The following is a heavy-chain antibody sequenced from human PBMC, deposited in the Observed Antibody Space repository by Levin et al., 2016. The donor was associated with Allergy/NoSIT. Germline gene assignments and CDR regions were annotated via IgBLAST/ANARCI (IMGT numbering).Heavy chain of an antibody. J-gene: IGHJ4*02. V-gene: IGHV4-59*01. CDR2: IYYSGST. D-gene: IGHD3-22*01. CDR3: ARGNYYDGSGYYYFDY. Sequence: WIRQPPGKGLEWIGYIYYSGSTNYNPSLKSRVTISVDTSNNQFSLKLSSVTAADTAVYYCARGNYYDGSGYYYFDYWGQGTLVTVSS.